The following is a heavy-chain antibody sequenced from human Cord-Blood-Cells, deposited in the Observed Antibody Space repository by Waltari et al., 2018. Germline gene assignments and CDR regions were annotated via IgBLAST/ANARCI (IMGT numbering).Heavy chain of an antibody. CDR1: GFTFSSYA. Sequence: QVQLVESGGGVVQPGRSLRLSCAASGFTFSSYAMHWVRQAPGRGLEWVEVKSYDGSNKCYADSVKGRFTISRDNSKNTLYLQMTSLRAEDTAVYYCARRGRLGHSGYEYYFDYWGQGTLVTVSS. CDR3: ARRGRLGHSGYEYYFDY. J-gene: IGHJ4*02. CDR2: KSYDGSNK. D-gene: IGHD5-12*01. V-gene: IGHV3-30*04.